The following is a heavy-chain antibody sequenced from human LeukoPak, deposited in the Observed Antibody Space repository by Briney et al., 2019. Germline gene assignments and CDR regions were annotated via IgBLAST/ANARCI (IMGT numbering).Heavy chain of an antibody. CDR1: GVSFSDYY. V-gene: IGHV3-11*01. J-gene: IGHJ4*02. CDR3: TKGGQSSSMFWIY. Sequence: GGSLRLSCAASGVSFSDYYMTWIRQTPGKGLEWVSQISSRGGSIYYADSVKGRFTISRDNAKDSLYLQMNSLRAEDTGVYYCTKGGQSSSMFWIYWGQGALVTVSS. CDR2: ISSRGGSI. D-gene: IGHD6-6*01.